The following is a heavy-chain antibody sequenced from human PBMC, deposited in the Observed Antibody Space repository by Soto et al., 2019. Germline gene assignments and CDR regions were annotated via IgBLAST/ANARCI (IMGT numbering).Heavy chain of an antibody. J-gene: IGHJ6*02. Sequence: GGSLRLSCAASGFTFSSYAMSWVRQAPGKGLEWVSAISGSGGSTYYADSVKGRFTISRDNSKNTLYLQMNSLRAEDTAVYYCAKDPGGSYGEYYGMDVWGQGTTVTVSS. D-gene: IGHD1-26*01. V-gene: IGHV3-23*01. CDR1: GFTFSSYA. CDR2: ISGSGGST. CDR3: AKDPGGSYGEYYGMDV.